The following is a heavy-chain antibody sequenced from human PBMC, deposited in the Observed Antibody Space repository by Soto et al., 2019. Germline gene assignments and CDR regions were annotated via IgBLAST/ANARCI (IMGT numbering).Heavy chain of an antibody. J-gene: IGHJ5*02. CDR2: ISWNSGSI. CDR3: AKGYSSSWYLNNWFDP. V-gene: IGHV3-9*01. D-gene: IGHD6-13*01. Sequence: EVQLVESGGGLVQPGRSLRLSCAASGFTFDDYAMHWVRQAPGKGLEWVSGISWNSGSIGYADSVKGRFTISRDNAKNSLYLRMNSLRAEDTALYYCAKGYSSSWYLNNWFDPWGQGTLVTVSS. CDR1: GFTFDDYA.